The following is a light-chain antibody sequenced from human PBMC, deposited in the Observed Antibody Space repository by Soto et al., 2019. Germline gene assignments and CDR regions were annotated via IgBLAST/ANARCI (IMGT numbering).Light chain of an antibody. Sequence: DIQVTQSPSSLSASIGDRVSITCRASLDIGNDLDWYQQKPGKAPKRLLYHTSTLQSGVPSRFSGAGSGAEFTLTFNGLQSEDFATYFCLQHKSYPWTFGQGTKVEL. V-gene: IGKV1-17*01. CDR3: LQHKSYPWT. CDR2: HTS. J-gene: IGKJ1*01. CDR1: LDIGND.